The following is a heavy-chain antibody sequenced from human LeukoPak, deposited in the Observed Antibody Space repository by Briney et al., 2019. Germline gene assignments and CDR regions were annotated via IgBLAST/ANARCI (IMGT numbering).Heavy chain of an antibody. CDR2: IYYSGTT. CDR1: GGSISSSSYY. Sequence: PSGTLSLTCTVSGGSISSSSYYWGWMRQPPGKGLEWIGNIYYSGTTYYNPSLKSRVTISVDTSKNQFSLKLSSVTAADTAVYYCASPYSSSPGSFDYWGQGTLVTVSS. CDR3: ASPYSSSPGSFDY. V-gene: IGHV4-39*07. D-gene: IGHD6-6*01. J-gene: IGHJ4*02.